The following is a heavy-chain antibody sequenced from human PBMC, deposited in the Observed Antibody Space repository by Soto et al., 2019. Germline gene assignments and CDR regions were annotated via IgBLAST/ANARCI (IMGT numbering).Heavy chain of an antibody. Sequence: QVQLQESGPGLVKPSQTLSLTCTVSGGSISSGGYYWSWIRQHPGKGLEWIGYIYYSGSTYYNPSLKSRVTISVDTSKNQFALKLSSVTAADTAVYYCARAGRVAGTQILFDYWGQGTLVTVSS. V-gene: IGHV4-31*03. J-gene: IGHJ4*02. D-gene: IGHD6-19*01. CDR1: GGSISSGGYY. CDR3: ARAGRVAGTQILFDY. CDR2: IYYSGST.